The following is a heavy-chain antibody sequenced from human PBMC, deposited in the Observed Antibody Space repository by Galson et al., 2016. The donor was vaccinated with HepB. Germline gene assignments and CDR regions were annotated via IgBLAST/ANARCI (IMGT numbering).Heavy chain of an antibody. D-gene: IGHD3-10*01. CDR2: INPNNGVT. V-gene: IGHV1-2*02. Sequence: CKASGYTFTGYFIHWVRQAPGQGLEWMGWINPNNGVTNYAQKFQGRVTMTRDTSITTAYLDLSRLRSGDTAVYYCARFGPDSLDHWGQGTLVTVSS. CDR3: ARFGPDSLDH. CDR1: GYTFTGYF. J-gene: IGHJ4*02.